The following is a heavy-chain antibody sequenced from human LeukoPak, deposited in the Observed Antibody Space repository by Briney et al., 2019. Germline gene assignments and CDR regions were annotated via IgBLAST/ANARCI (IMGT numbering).Heavy chain of an antibody. D-gene: IGHD2-15*01. J-gene: IGHJ4*02. Sequence: PGGSLRLSCAASGFTFTNYAMTWVRQAPGKGLEWVSTVCGSGDTTYYADSVKGRFTVSRDDSKNTLYLQMNSLRAEDTAVYYCAKVRSSSAYSCYNYWGQGTLVTVSS. CDR1: GFTFTNYA. V-gene: IGHV3-23*01. CDR2: VCGSGDTT. CDR3: AKVRSSSAYSCYNY.